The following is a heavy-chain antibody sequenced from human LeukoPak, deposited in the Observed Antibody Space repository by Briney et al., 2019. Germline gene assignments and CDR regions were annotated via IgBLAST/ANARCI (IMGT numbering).Heavy chain of an antibody. CDR2: ISYDGSNK. CDR1: GFTFSSYA. V-gene: IGHV3-30-3*01. J-gene: IGHJ4*02. Sequence: GGSLRLSCAASGFTFSSYAMHWVRQAPGKGLEWVAVISYDGSNKYYADSVKGRFTISRDNSKNILYLQMSSLRTEDTAVYYCAKDVGDFWSGYLYYFDYWGQGTLVTVSS. D-gene: IGHD3-3*01. CDR3: AKDVGDFWSGYLYYFDY.